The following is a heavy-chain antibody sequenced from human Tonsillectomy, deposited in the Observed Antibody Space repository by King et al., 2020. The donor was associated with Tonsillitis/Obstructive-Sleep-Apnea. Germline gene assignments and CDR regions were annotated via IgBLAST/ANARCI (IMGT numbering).Heavy chain of an antibody. CDR2: SDYSGST. Sequence: QLQESGPGLVKPSETLSLTCIVSGGSISSKSYYWGWIRQPPGKGLEWIGSSDYSGSTYYNPSLKSRVTISVDTSKNQFSLKLSFVNAADTAVYYCASRSSSGWYNWFDPWGQGTLVTVSS. D-gene: IGHD6-19*01. CDR3: ASRSSSGWYNWFDP. V-gene: IGHV4-39*01. J-gene: IGHJ5*02. CDR1: GGSISSKSYY.